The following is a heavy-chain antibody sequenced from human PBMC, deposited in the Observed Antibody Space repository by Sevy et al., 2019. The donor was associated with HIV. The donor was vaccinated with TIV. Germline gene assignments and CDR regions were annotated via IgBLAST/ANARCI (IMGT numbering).Heavy chain of an antibody. CDR3: AREGCAKPHDY. Sequence: GGSLRLSCAASGFTFSKYSMSWVRQPPGKGLERVSTLSFGCGEINHADSVKGRFTISRDNSKNSLYLQMNNLRAEDTAVYYCAREGCAKPHDYWVQGTLVTVSS. CDR2: LSFGCGEI. CDR1: GFTFSKYS. V-gene: IGHV3-23*01. D-gene: IGHD2-2*02. J-gene: IGHJ4*02.